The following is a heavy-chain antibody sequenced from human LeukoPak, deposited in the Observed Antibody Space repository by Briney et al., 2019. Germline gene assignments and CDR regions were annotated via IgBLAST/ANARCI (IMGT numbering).Heavy chain of an antibody. CDR3: ARDRKVITGIDY. J-gene: IGHJ4*02. CDR2: IYYSGST. D-gene: IGHD3-16*01. V-gene: IGHV4-39*07. CDR1: GGSISSPTDY. Sequence: SETLSLTCTVSGGSISSPTDYWGWFRQPPGKGLEWIGNIYYSGSTYYYPSLKSRVTMSLDTSKNQFSLKLTSVTAADTAVYYCARDRKVITGIDYWGQGTLVTVSS.